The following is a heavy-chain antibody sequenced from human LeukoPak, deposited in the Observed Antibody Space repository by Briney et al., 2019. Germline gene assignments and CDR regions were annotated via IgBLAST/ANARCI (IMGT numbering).Heavy chain of an antibody. Sequence: PSETLSLTCAVSGGSFSTYYWSWIRQHPGKGLEWIGYIDFRGSTYYNPSLKSRVTMSVDTSKSQFSLKLSSVSAADTAVYYCARGVRLWGQGTLVTVSS. CDR2: IDFRGST. V-gene: IGHV4-31*11. CDR1: GGSFSTYY. CDR3: ARGVRL. D-gene: IGHD4/OR15-4a*01. J-gene: IGHJ4*02.